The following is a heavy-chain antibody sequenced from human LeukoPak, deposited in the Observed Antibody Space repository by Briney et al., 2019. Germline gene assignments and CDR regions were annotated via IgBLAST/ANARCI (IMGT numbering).Heavy chain of an antibody. CDR3: ARCIAAADPFFDY. V-gene: IGHV3-66*01. D-gene: IGHD6-13*01. J-gene: IGHJ4*02. Sequence: PGGSLRLSCAASGFTVSSNYMSWVRQAPGKGLEWVSVIYSGGSTYYADSVKGRFTISRENSKHTLYLQMNNLRAEDTAVYYCARCIAAADPFFDYWGQGTLVTVSS. CDR2: IYSGGST. CDR1: GFTVSSNY.